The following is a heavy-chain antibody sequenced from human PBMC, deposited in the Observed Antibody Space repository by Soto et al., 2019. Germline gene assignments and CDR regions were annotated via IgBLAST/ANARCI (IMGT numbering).Heavy chain of an antibody. CDR1: GGTFSSYA. CDR2: IIPIFGTA. V-gene: IGHV1-69*13. Sequence: SVKVSCKASGGTFSSYAISWVRQAPGQGLEWMGGIIPIFGTANYAQKFQGRVTITADESTSTAYMELSSLRSEDTAVYYCASRIVVVPASLHYYYYYGMDVWGQGTTVTVSS. CDR3: ASRIVVVPASLHYYYYYGMDV. J-gene: IGHJ6*02. D-gene: IGHD2-2*01.